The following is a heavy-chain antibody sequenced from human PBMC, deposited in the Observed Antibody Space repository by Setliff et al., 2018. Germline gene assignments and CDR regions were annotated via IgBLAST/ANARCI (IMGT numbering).Heavy chain of an antibody. J-gene: IGHJ3*02. D-gene: IGHD4-17*01. Sequence: SVKVSCKTSGFVFITYGVSWVRQAPGQGLEWMGGTIPMFGTTNYARKFQGRVTMTTDTSTSTAYMELRSLRSDDTAVYYCARDSPTVVTHIRAFDIWGQGTMVTVSS. V-gene: IGHV1-69*05. CDR1: GFVFITYG. CDR2: TIPMFGTT. CDR3: ARDSPTVVTHIRAFDI.